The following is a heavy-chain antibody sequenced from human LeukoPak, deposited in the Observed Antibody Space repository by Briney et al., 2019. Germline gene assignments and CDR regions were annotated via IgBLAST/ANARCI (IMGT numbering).Heavy chain of an antibody. CDR1: GFTFSSYA. CDR2: ISSSGVST. Sequence: GGSLRLSCAASGFTFSSYAMSWVRQAPGKGLEWVSAISSSGVSTYYADSVKVRFTISRDNSKNTLYQQVNSLRAEDMAVYYCAKLGSSGYFQHWGQGTLVTVSS. D-gene: IGHD3-22*01. J-gene: IGHJ1*01. V-gene: IGHV3-23*01. CDR3: AKLGSSGYFQH.